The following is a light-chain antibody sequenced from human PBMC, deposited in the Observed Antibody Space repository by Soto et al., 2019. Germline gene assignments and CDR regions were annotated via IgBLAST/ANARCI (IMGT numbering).Light chain of an antibody. Sequence: EIAMTQSPATLSVSPGERATLSCRASQSVRNNLAWYQQKPGQAPRLLIYGASTRATGIPARFSGSGSGTEFTLTISSLQSEDFALYYCQHYNNWPPAWTFGQGTKVDIK. J-gene: IGKJ1*01. CDR3: QHYNNWPPAWT. V-gene: IGKV3-15*01. CDR1: QSVRNN. CDR2: GAS.